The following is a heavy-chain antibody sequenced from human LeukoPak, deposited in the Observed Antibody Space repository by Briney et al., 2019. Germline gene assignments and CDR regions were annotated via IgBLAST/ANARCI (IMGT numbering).Heavy chain of an antibody. CDR3: ARLGGSIAARRGYFDY. CDR1: GGSISSSSYY. J-gene: IGHJ4*02. D-gene: IGHD6-6*01. CDR2: IYYSGST. V-gene: IGHV4-39*01. Sequence: PSETLSLTCTVSGGSISSSSYYWGWIRQPPGKGLEWIGSIYYSGSTYYNPSLKSRVTISVDTSKNQFSLKLSSVTAADTAVYYCARLGGSIAARRGYFDYWGQGTLVTVSS.